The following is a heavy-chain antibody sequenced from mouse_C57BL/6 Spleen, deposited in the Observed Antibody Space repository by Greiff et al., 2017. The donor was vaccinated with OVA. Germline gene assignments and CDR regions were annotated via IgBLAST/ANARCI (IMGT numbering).Heavy chain of an antibody. D-gene: IGHD1-1*01. Sequence: QVQLKESGAELVKPGASVKLSCKASGYTFTEYTIHWVKQRSGQGLEWIGWFYPGSGSIKYNEKFKDKATLTADKSSSTVYMELSRLTSEDSAVYCCARHLYYYGSPYAMDYWGQGTSVTVSS. CDR3: ARHLYYYGSPYAMDY. V-gene: IGHV1-62-2*01. J-gene: IGHJ4*01. CDR1: GYTFTEYT. CDR2: FYPGSGSI.